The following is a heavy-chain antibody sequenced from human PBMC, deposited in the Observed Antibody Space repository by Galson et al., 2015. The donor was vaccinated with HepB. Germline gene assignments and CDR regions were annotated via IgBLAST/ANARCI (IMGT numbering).Heavy chain of an antibody. V-gene: IGHV1-18*01. CDR2: ISGYDGST. CDR3: ARDSRLELRLNNYYYYGMDV. CDR1: GYSFTSYG. D-gene: IGHD1-7*01. Sequence: SVKVSCKASGYSFTSYGISWLRQAPGQGLEWMGWISGYDGSTNYPQTLQGRVIMTTDRSTNTGYMEVRSLRSDDTGIYYCARDSRLELRLNNYYYYGMDVWGQGTTVTVSS. J-gene: IGHJ6*02.